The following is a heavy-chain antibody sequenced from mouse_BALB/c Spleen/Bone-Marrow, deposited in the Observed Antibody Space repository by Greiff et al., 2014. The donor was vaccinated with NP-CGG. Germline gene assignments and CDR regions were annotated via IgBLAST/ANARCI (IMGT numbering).Heavy chain of an antibody. J-gene: IGHJ4*01. CDR3: ARSNYPYAMDY. D-gene: IGHD2-5*01. CDR2: IYPGDGDT. V-gene: IGHV1-87*01. Sequence: QVQLQQSGAELARPRTSVKLSCKTSGYTFTNYWMQWIKQRPGQGLEWIGTIYPGDGDTRYTQKFKGKATLTADKSSSTAYMQLSSLASEDSAVYYCARSNYPYAMDYWGQGTSVTVSS. CDR1: GYTFTNYW.